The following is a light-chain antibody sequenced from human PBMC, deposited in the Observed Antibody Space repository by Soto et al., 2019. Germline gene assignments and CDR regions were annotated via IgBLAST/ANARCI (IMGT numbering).Light chain of an antibody. V-gene: IGKV1-5*03. CDR1: QSVTNW. J-gene: IGKJ2*01. CDR3: QQYNSYSSYT. Sequence: DIQMTQSPSTLSASVGDRVTITCRANQSVTNWLAWYQHKPGKAPRLLIYKTSTLETAVPSRFSGSGSGTEFTLTISCLQPDDFATYYCQQYNSYSSYTFGQGTKLEIK. CDR2: KTS.